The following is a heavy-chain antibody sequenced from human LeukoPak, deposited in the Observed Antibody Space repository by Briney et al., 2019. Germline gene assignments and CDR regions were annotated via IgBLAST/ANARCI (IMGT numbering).Heavy chain of an antibody. V-gene: IGHV3-66*01. CDR2: IHSGGDT. D-gene: IGHD4/OR15-4a*01. J-gene: IGHJ4*02. Sequence: AGGSLRLSCAASGFTFSSYAMSWVRQAPGKGLEWVSVIHSGGDTYYADSVKGRFTISRDNSENTVYLQMSSLRAEDTAVYYCARRDYGEGVYDHWGQGTLVTVSS. CDR1: GFTFSSYA. CDR3: ARRDYGEGVYDH.